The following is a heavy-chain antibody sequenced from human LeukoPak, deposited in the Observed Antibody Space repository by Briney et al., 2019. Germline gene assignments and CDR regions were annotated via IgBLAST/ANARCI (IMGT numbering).Heavy chain of an antibody. CDR3: AKDQRSSIDVGSYYFDY. CDR2: ISGSGGST. Sequence: GGSLRLSCTASGFTFGDYAMSWFRQAPGKGLEWVSAISGSGGSTYYADSVKGRFTISRDNSKNTLYLQMNSLRAEHTAVYYCAKDQRSSIDVGSYYFDYWGQGTLVTVSS. V-gene: IGHV3-23*01. J-gene: IGHJ4*02. CDR1: GFTFGDYA. D-gene: IGHD6-6*01.